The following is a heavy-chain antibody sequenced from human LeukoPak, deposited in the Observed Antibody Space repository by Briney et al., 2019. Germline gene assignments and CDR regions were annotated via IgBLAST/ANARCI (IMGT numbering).Heavy chain of an antibody. V-gene: IGHV3-21*01. Sequence: GGSLRLSCAASGFTFSSYSMNWVRQAPGKGLEWVSSISSSSSYIYYADSVKGRFTISRDNAKNSLYLQMNSLRAEDTAVYYCAREGSALGFGMDVWGKGTTVTVSS. D-gene: IGHD3-16*01. J-gene: IGHJ6*04. CDR2: ISSSSSYI. CDR3: AREGSALGFGMDV. CDR1: GFTFSSYS.